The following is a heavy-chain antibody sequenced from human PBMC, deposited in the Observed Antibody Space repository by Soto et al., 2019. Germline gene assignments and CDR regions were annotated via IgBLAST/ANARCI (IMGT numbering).Heavy chain of an antibody. J-gene: IGHJ4*02. Sequence: QVQLVESGGGVVQPGRSLRLSCAASGFTFSNYGMHWVRQASGKGPEWVAVISYHGSDKYYADSVKGRFTISRDNSKNTLYLQMDSLRAEDTAVYYCAKDHLTTTVTTVGYWGQGTLVTVSS. CDR2: ISYHGSDK. CDR1: GFTFSNYG. V-gene: IGHV3-30*18. D-gene: IGHD4-17*01. CDR3: AKDHLTTTVTTVGY.